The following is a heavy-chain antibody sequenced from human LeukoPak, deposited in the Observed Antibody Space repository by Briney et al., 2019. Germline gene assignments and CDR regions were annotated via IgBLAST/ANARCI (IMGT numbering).Heavy chain of an antibody. Sequence: PGGSLRLSCAASGFTFSNAWMSWVRQAPGKGLEWVANINQDGSGQYYVDSVKGRFTISRDNAKNSLSLHMNSLRAEDTAVYCCARMLRVAWFDPWGQGTLVTVSS. V-gene: IGHV3-7*03. D-gene: IGHD3-10*01. J-gene: IGHJ5*02. CDR3: ARMLRVAWFDP. CDR2: INQDGSGQ. CDR1: GFTFSNAW.